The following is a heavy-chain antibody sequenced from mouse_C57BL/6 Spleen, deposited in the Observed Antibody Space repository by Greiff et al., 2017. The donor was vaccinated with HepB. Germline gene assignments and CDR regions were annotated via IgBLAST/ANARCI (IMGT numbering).Heavy chain of an antibody. CDR1: GYTFTDYY. CDR3: AREERSDWDY. D-gene: IGHD4-1*01. V-gene: IGHV1-26*01. CDR2: INPNNGGT. Sequence: EVKLQQSGPELVKPGASVKISCKASGYTFTDYYMNWVKQSHGKSLEWIGDINPNNGGTSYNQKFKGKATLTVDKSSSTAYMELRSLTSEDSAVYYCAREERSDWDYWGQGTTLTVSS. J-gene: IGHJ2*01.